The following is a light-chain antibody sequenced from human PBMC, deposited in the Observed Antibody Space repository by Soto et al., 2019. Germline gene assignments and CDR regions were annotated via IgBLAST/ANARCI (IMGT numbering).Light chain of an antibody. Sequence: DIQMTQSPSTLSASVGDRVTLTCRASQAISARLAWYQQRPGKAPKLLIYKASSLESGVPSRFSGSGSGTEFTLTISSLQPDDFATYYCQQYNSYSTFGQGTKVDI. V-gene: IGKV1-5*03. CDR1: QAISAR. CDR3: QQYNSYST. J-gene: IGKJ1*01. CDR2: KAS.